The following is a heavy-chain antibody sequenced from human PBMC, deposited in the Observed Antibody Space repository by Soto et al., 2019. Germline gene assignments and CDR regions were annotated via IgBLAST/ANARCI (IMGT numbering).Heavy chain of an antibody. J-gene: IGHJ5*02. D-gene: IGHD2-2*01. CDR2: VIPILGMA. V-gene: IGHV1-69*02. CDR1: GGTFSSYS. Sequence: QVQLVQSGAEVKKPGSSVKVSCEASGGTFSSYSFSWGRQAPGQGLEWMGRVIPILGMADYAQKFQGRVTSTADKSTSTVYMEVRRLRSEDTAVDYCARGGAVVVPGAVDRHNWFDTWGEGTLVTVSS. CDR3: ARGGAVVVPGAVDRHNWFDT.